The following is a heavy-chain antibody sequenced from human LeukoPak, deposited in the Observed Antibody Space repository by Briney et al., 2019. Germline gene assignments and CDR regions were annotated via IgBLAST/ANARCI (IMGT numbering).Heavy chain of an antibody. CDR3: ARLSPAAKGGRTNGIDY. CDR1: GYTFTGYY. D-gene: IGHD2-8*01. CDR2: INPNSGGT. Sequence: ASVKVSCKASGYTFTGYYMHWARQAPGQGLEWMGWINPNSGGTNYVQKFQGRVTMTRDTSISTAYMELSRLRSDDTAVYYCARLSPAAKGGRTNGIDYWGQGTLVTVSS. V-gene: IGHV1-2*02. J-gene: IGHJ4*02.